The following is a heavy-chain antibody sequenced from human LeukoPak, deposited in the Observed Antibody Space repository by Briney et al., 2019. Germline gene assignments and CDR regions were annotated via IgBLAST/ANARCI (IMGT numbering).Heavy chain of an antibody. V-gene: IGHV3-33*01. CDR1: GFTFSSYG. CDR3: ARDQVGNYYDSSGYDY. J-gene: IGHJ4*02. D-gene: IGHD3-22*01. CDR2: IWYDGSNE. Sequence: GGSLRLSCAASGFTFSSYGMHWVRQAPGKGLEWVAVIWYDGSNEYYADSVKGRFTISRDNSKNTLYLQMNSLRAEDTAVYYCARDQVGNYYDSSGYDYWGQGTLVTVSS.